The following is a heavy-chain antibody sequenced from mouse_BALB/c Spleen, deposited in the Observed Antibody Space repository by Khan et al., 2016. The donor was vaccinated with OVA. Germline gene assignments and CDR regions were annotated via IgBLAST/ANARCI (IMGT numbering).Heavy chain of an antibody. CDR3: TRSGYGTFAY. J-gene: IGHJ3*01. V-gene: IGHV1S81*02. CDR2: INPSDGDT. CDR1: GYTFTSYY. Sequence: QVQLQQSGAELVKPGASVKLSCKASGYTFTSYYMYWVKQRPGQGLEWIGEINPSDGDTNFNETFKSKATLTVDKSSSPVYMQLSSLTSEDSAVYYCTRSGYGTFAYWGQGTLVTVSA. D-gene: IGHD2-1*01.